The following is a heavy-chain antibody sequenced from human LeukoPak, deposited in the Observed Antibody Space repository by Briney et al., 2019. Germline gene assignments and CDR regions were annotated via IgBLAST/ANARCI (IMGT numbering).Heavy chain of an antibody. V-gene: IGHV3-11*04. CDR3: AKTHSYGHSVDYFDY. D-gene: IGHD5-18*01. Sequence: GGSLRLSCAASGFTFSDYYMSWIRQAPGKGLEWVSYISSSGSTIYYADSVKGRFTISRDNAKNSLYLQMNSLRAEDTAVYYCAKTHSYGHSVDYFDYWGQGTLVTVSS. CDR2: ISSSGSTI. J-gene: IGHJ4*02. CDR1: GFTFSDYY.